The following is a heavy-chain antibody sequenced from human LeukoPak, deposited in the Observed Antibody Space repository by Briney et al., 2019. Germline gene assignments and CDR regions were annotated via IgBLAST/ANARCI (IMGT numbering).Heavy chain of an antibody. CDR1: GFNFMVHG. D-gene: IGHD6-13*01. J-gene: IGHJ4*02. CDR2: ISNTGSTI. V-gene: IGHV3-48*01. Sequence: GGSLRLSCATSGFNFMVHGINWVRQAPGKEVEWISYISNTGSTIYYADSVQGRFTISRDDGKTSVYLQMNSLRVEDTAVYYCARDSALRIWGQGTLVTVSS. CDR3: ARDSALRI.